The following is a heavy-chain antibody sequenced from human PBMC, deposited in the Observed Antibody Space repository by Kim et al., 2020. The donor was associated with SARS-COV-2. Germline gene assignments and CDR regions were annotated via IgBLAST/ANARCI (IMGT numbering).Heavy chain of an antibody. D-gene: IGHD6-19*01. CDR2: IYPGDSDT. CDR1: GYSFTSYW. V-gene: IGHV5-51*01. CDR3: ARQGTIAVGDYYYGMDV. J-gene: IGHJ6*02. Sequence: GESLKISCKGSGYSFTSYWIGWVRQMPGKGLEWMGIIYPGDSDTRYSPSFQGQVTISADKSISTAYLQWSSLKASDTAMYYCARQGTIAVGDYYYGMDVWGQGTTVTVSS.